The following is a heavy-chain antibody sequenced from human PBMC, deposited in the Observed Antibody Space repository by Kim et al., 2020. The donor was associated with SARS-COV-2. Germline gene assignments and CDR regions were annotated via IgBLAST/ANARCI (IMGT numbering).Heavy chain of an antibody. CDR1: GFTFSSYE. D-gene: IGHD4-17*01. V-gene: IGHV3-48*03. J-gene: IGHJ5*02. Sequence: GGSLRLSCAASGFTFSSYEMNWVRQAPGKGLEWVSYISSSGSTIYYADSVKGRFTISRDNAKNSLYLQINSLRAEDTAVYYCASGGYGDYVGWFDPWGQGTLVTVSS. CDR2: ISSSGSTI. CDR3: ASGGYGDYVGWFDP.